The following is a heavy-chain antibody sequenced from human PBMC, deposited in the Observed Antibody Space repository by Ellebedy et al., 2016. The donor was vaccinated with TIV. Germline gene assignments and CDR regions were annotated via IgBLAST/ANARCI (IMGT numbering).Heavy chain of an antibody. CDR1: GFTVGNNY. CDR3: AKRSVTVADTGLLY. J-gene: IGHJ4*02. V-gene: IGHV3-66*01. Sequence: PGGSLRLSCAASGFTVGNNYMSWVRQAPGKGLEWVALIYSVGSTDYADSVRGRFTVSKENSKNTLYLQMNSLKAEDTDVYYCAKRSVTVADTGLLYWGQGTLVTVSS. CDR2: IYSVGST. D-gene: IGHD5-18*01.